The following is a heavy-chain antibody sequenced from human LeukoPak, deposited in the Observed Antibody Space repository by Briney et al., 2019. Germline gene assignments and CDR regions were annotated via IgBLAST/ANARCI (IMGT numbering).Heavy chain of an antibody. J-gene: IGHJ4*02. D-gene: IGHD6-13*01. CDR1: GGSISSSNW. V-gene: IGHV4-4*02. CDR2: IYHSGST. Sequence: SETLSLTCAVSGGSISSSNWRSWVRQPPGKGLEWIGEIYHSGSTNYNPSLKSRVTISVDKSKNQFSLKLSSVTAADTAVYYCARDSRYSSWFDYWGQGTLVTVSS. CDR3: ARDSRYSSWFDY.